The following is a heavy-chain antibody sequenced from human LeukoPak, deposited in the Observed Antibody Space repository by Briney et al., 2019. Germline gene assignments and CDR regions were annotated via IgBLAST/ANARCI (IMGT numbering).Heavy chain of an antibody. J-gene: IGHJ3*02. CDR1: GFTFSHFW. D-gene: IGHD6-13*01. CDR2: ISSSSSYT. Sequence: GGSLRLSCAASGFTFSHFWMSWVRQAPGKGLEWVSYISSSSSYTNYADSVKGRFTISRDNAKSSLYLQMNSLRAEDTAVYYCAGWRSSSWYYAFDIWGQGTMVTVSS. CDR3: AGWRSSSWYYAFDI. V-gene: IGHV3-11*06.